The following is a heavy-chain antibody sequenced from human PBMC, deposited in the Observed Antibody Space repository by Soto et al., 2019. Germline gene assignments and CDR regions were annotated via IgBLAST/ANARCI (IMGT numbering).Heavy chain of an antibody. J-gene: IGHJ5*02. CDR1: GFTFSSYA. D-gene: IGHD3-9*01. V-gene: IGHV3-23*01. Sequence: EVQLLESGGGLVQPGGSLRLSCAASGFTFSSYAMSWVRQAPGKGLEWVSAISGSGGSTYYADSVKGRFTISRDHSKNTLYLQMNSLRAEDTAVYYCAKDGNPIPYLTGYYRLGWFDPWGQGTLVTVSS. CDR2: ISGSGGST. CDR3: AKDGNPIPYLTGYYRLGWFDP.